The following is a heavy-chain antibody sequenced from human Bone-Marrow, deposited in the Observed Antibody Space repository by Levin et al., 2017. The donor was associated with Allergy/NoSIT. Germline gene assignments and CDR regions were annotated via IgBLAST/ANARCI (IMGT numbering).Heavy chain of an antibody. V-gene: IGHV3-23*01. J-gene: IGHJ4*02. CDR3: AKGRGDSGWPCFDY. D-gene: IGHD6-19*01. Sequence: LSLTCALSGFPFNTNIMNWVRQAPGKGLEWVSTITANGAATYYADSVEGRFTISRDNSKNTLFLQMNSLRVDDTAVYYCAKGRGDSGWPCFDYWGQGALVTVSS. CDR1: GFPFNTNI. CDR2: ITANGAAT.